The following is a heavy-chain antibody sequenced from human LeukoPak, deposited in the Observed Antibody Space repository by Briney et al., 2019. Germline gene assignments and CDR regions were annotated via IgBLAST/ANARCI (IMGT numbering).Heavy chain of an antibody. J-gene: IGHJ6*03. D-gene: IGHD4-17*01. CDR1: GFNFSTYE. CDR2: IYYSGDT. CDR3: ARNVNDYDPYRLYYYYYMDV. V-gene: IGHV4-59*01. Sequence: PGGSLRLSCAASGFNFSTYEMNWVRQAPGKGLEWIGYIYYSGDTNYNPSLKSRVSMSVDTSQNQFSLQLSSVTAADTAVYYCARNVNDYDPYRLYYYYYMDVWGKGTTVTVS.